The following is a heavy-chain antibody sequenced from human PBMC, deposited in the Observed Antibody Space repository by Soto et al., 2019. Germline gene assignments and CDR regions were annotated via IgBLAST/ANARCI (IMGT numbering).Heavy chain of an antibody. V-gene: IGHV4-30-2*01. CDR3: ARASTTVTTLDY. J-gene: IGHJ4*02. D-gene: IGHD4-17*01. CDR2: IYHSGST. CDR1: GGSISSGGYS. Sequence: SETLSLTCAFSGGSISSGGYSWSWIRQPPGKGLEWIGYIYHSGSTYYNPSLKSRVTISVDRSKNQFSLKLSSVTAADTAVYYCARASTTVTTLDYWGQGTLVTAPQ.